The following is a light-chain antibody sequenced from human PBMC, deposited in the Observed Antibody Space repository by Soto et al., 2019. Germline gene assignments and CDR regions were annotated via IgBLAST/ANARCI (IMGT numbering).Light chain of an antibody. Sequence: QSALTQPASVSRSPGQSITISCTGTSSDIGAYNYVSWYQQHPGKAPKLMIYDVSSRPSGVSNRFSGSKSDNTASLAISGLQAEDEADYYCSSYTSSSIVVFGGGTKVTVL. J-gene: IGLJ2*01. V-gene: IGLV2-14*03. CDR2: DVS. CDR3: SSYTSSSIVV. CDR1: SSDIGAYNY.